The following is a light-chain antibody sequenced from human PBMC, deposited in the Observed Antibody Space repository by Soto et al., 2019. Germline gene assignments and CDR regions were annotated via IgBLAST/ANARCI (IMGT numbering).Light chain of an antibody. J-gene: IGKJ1*01. CDR2: AVS. V-gene: IGKV1-5*01. CDR3: QQYNNMWT. Sequence: DIQMTQSPSTLSASVGDRVTITCRASQSIGTNLNWYQQRPGKAPKLLIYAVSSLQSGVSSRFSGSGSGTEYTLTITSLKPDDFGTDYCQQYNNMWTFGQGTKGDIK. CDR1: QSIGTN.